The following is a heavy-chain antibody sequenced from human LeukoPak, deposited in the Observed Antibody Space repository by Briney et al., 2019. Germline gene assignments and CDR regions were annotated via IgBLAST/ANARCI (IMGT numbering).Heavy chain of an antibody. V-gene: IGHV3-49*03. CDR2: IRSKVYAETT. D-gene: IGHD6-6*01. J-gene: IGHJ4*02. CDR3: QKYSSSSFDF. CDR1: GFTFGDYA. Sequence: GGSLRLSXTGSGFTFGDYAMSWFRQAPGKGLEWVSFIRSKVYAETTEYAASVKGRFTISRDDSKSIAYLQMNSLKTEGTAVYYCQKYSSSSFDFWGQGTLVTVSS.